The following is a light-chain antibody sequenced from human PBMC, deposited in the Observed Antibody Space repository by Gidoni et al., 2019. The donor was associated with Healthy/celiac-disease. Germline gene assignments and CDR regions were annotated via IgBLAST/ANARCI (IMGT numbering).Light chain of an antibody. CDR2: DAS. V-gene: IGKV3-11*01. Sequence: IVLPPSPATLSLSPGERATLSCRASQSVSSYLAWYQQKPGQAPRLLIYDASNRATGIPARFSGSGSGTDFTLTISSLEPEDFAVYYCQQRSNWPITFXPXTKVDIK. J-gene: IGKJ3*01. CDR3: QQRSNWPIT. CDR1: QSVSSY.